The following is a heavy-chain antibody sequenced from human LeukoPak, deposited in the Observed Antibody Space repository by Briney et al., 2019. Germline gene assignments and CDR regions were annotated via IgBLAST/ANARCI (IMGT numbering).Heavy chain of an antibody. CDR2: IYYSGST. Sequence: SETLSLTCTVSGGSLSSYYWSWIRQPPGKGLEWIGYIYYSGSTNYNPSLKSRVTISVDTSKNQFSLKLSSVTAADTAVYYCARTYGSGSYYFDYWGQGTLVTVSS. D-gene: IGHD3-10*01. CDR1: GGSLSSYY. J-gene: IGHJ4*02. V-gene: IGHV4-59*01. CDR3: ARTYGSGSYYFDY.